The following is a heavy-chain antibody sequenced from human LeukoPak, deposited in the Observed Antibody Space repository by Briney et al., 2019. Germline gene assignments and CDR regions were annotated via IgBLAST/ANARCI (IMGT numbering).Heavy chain of an antibody. J-gene: IGHJ5*02. CDR2: GNHNGGT. D-gene: IGHD1-26*01. CDR3: AKNGQSGFSFDP. Sequence: SETLSLTCAVYGGSFNGYYWSWIRQPPGKGLEWIGVGNHNGGTKYNPSLKSRVTISADSSKNQFSLKLSSVTAADTAVYYCAKNGQSGFSFDPWGQGTLVTVSS. V-gene: IGHV4-34*01. CDR1: GGSFNGYY.